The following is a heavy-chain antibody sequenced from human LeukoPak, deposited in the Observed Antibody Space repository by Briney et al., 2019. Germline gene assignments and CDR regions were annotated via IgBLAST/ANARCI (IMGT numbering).Heavy chain of an antibody. Sequence: PSETLSLTCTVSGGSISSSSYYWGWIRQPPGKGLEWIGSIYYGGSTYYNPSLKSRVTISVDTSKNQFSLILSSVTAADTAVYYCARLGSAAGGSRYFDYWGQGTLVTVSS. J-gene: IGHJ4*02. V-gene: IGHV4-39*01. CDR3: ARLGSAAGGSRYFDY. CDR1: GGSISSSSYY. CDR2: IYYGGST. D-gene: IGHD6-13*01.